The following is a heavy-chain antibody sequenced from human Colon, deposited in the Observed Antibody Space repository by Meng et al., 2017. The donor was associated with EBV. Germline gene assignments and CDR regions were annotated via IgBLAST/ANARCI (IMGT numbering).Heavy chain of an antibody. CDR3: VRGKQDAWELLAY. D-gene: IGHD1-26*01. J-gene: IGHJ4*02. Sequence: QVQLQGSGPGLGKPSGTLSLTCGVSGVSISSNIRWTWVRQPPGKGLEWIGDIDDSGSTNYNPSLNSRISISLDKSKNHFSLKVNSVTAADTAVYYCVRGKQDAWELLAYWGQGALVTVSS. CDR2: IDDSGST. V-gene: IGHV4-4*02. CDR1: GVSISSNIR.